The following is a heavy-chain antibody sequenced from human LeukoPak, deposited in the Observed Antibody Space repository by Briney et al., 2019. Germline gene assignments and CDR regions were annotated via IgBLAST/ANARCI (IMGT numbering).Heavy chain of an antibody. V-gene: IGHV4-59*01. J-gene: IGHJ5*02. D-gene: IGHD7-27*01. CDR3: ARGNRNWGFRWFDP. CDR2: IYHSGST. Sequence: PSETLSLTCTVSGGSISSYYWSWIWQPPGKGLEWIGYIYHSGSTNYNPSLKSRVTISVDTSKNQFSLKLSSVTAADTAVYHCARGNRNWGFRWFDPWGQGTLVTVSS. CDR1: GGSISSYY.